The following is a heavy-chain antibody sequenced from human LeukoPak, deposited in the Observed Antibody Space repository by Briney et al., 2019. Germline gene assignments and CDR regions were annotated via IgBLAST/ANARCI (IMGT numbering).Heavy chain of an antibody. CDR3: ARGSIVGATVLVY. CDR2: ISGSGGST. V-gene: IGHV3-23*01. J-gene: IGHJ4*02. Sequence: GGSLRLSCAASGFTFSSYAMSWVRQAPGKGLEWVSAISGSGGSTYYADSVKGRFTVSRDNSKNTLYLQMNSLRAEDTAIYYCARGSIVGATVLVYWGQGTLVTVSS. CDR1: GFTFSSYA. D-gene: IGHD1-26*01.